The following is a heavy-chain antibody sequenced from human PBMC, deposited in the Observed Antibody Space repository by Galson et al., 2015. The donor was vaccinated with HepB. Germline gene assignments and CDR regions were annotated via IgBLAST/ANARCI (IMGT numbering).Heavy chain of an antibody. D-gene: IGHD3-10*01. Sequence: SVKVSCKASGYTFNGYYMHWVRQAPGQGLEWMGRINPNSGGTNYAQKFQGRVTMTRDTSISTAYMELSRLRSDDTAVYYCARDVSVLLWFREFNTGALDYWGQGTLVTVSS. CDR1: GYTFNGYY. V-gene: IGHV1-2*06. CDR2: INPNSGGT. J-gene: IGHJ4*02. CDR3: ARDVSVLLWFREFNTGALDY.